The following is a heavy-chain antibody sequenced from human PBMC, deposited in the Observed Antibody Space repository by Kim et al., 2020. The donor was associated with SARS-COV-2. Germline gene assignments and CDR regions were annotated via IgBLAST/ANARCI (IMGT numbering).Heavy chain of an antibody. J-gene: IGHJ4*02. D-gene: IGHD3-22*01. CDR3: AKDLGLLDSSGYRGGFDY. V-gene: IGHV3-33*06. Sequence: NGRFTVSRDNSKHTLYLQMNGLRAEETAVYYCAKDLGLLDSSGYRGGFDYWGQGTLVTVSS.